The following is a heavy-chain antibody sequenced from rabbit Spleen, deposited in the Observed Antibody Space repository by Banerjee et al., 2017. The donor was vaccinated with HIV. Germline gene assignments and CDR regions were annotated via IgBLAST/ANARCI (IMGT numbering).Heavy chain of an antibody. CDR2: IYAGSSGST. Sequence: QSLEESGGDLVKPEGSLTLTCTASGFSFSSSYYMCWVRQAPGKGLECIACIYAGSSGSTYYASWAKGRFTISKTSSTTVTLQMTSLAAADTATYFCARDLAGAIGWNFYLWGQGTLVTVS. CDR1: GFSFSSSYY. V-gene: IGHV1S40*01. J-gene: IGHJ4*01. D-gene: IGHD4-1*01. CDR3: ARDLAGAIGWNFYL.